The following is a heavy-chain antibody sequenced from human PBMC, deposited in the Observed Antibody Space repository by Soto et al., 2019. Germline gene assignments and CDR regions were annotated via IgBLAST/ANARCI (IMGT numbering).Heavy chain of an antibody. CDR1: GFTFSNYA. D-gene: IGHD4-17*01. J-gene: IGHJ6*02. Sequence: EVQLLESGGGLVQPGGSMRLSCTASGFTFSNYAMSWVRQAPDKGLEWVSAISGRGGSTYYADSVKGRFTISRDNSNNMLFLQMNSLIAEDTALYYCAKDSTVTTSLYSYYYGLDVWGQGTTVTVSS. CDR2: ISGRGGST. CDR3: AKDSTVTTSLYSYYYGLDV. V-gene: IGHV3-23*01.